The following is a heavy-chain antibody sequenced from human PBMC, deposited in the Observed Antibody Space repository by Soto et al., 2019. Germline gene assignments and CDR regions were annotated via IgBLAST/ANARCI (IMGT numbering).Heavy chain of an antibody. V-gene: IGHV4-31*03. Sequence: SETLSLTCTVSGGSISSGGYYWSWIRQHPGKGLEWIGYIYYSGSTYYNPSLKSRVTISVDTSKNQFSLKLSSVTAADTAVYYCARNIDFWSGYSSGYFDYWGQGTLVTVSS. D-gene: IGHD3-3*01. CDR2: IYYSGST. CDR3: ARNIDFWSGYSSGYFDY. CDR1: GGSISSGGYY. J-gene: IGHJ4*02.